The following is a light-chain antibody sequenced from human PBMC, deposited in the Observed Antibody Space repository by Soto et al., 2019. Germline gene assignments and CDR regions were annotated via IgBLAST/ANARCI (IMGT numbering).Light chain of an antibody. V-gene: IGKV1-39*01. Sequence: DVQMTQSPSSLYASVGDRVTITCRASQSISNYLNWYQQKPGKAPKLLIYAASTLQSGVPSRFSGSGSGTDFTLTIISLQPEDFATYYCSHSCITLSGTLGGGTKVDSK. J-gene: IGKJ4*01. CDR3: SHSCITLSGT. CDR1: QSISNY. CDR2: AAS.